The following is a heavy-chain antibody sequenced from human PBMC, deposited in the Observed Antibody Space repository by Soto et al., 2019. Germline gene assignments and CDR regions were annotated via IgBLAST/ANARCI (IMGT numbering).Heavy chain of an antibody. CDR2: ISSSSRYI. CDR1: GFTFSSYG. Sequence: GGSLRLSCAASGFTFSSYGMHWVRQAPGKGLEWVSSISSSSRYIYYADSVKGRFTIPRDNAKNSLYLQMTSLRAQDTAVYYWAREGGANTYSYYGMDVWGQGTTVTVSS. CDR3: AREGGANTYSYYGMDV. J-gene: IGHJ6*02. V-gene: IGHV3-21*01. D-gene: IGHD3-16*01.